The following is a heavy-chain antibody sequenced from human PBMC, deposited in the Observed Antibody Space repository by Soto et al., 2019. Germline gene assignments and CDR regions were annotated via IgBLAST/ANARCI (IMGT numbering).Heavy chain of an antibody. V-gene: IGHV1-58*01. Sequence: QMQLVQSGPEVKKPGTSVKVSCKASGFTFTSSAVQWVRQARGQRLEWIGWIVVGSGNTNYAQKFQERVTITRDMAKSHAYMEVGRLDSGDTARFLRAGEGGGGVYWGQGTLVTVSS. CDR2: IVVGSGNT. CDR3: AGEGGGGVY. D-gene: IGHD1-26*01. CDR1: GFTFTSSA. J-gene: IGHJ4*02.